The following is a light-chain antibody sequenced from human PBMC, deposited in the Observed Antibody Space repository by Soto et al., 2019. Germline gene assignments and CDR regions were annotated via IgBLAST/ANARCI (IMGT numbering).Light chain of an antibody. CDR3: QQRSNWPPIT. CDR1: QSVNSY. J-gene: IGKJ5*01. Sequence: EIVLTQSPATLSLSPGERATLSCRASQSVNSYLAWYQQKPGQAPRLLIYDASNRATGIPARFSGSGSGTDFTLTISSLEPEDFAVYYCQQRSNWPPIT. CDR2: DAS. V-gene: IGKV3-11*01.